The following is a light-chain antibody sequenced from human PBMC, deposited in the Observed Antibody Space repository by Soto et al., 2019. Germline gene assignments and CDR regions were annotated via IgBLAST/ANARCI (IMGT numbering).Light chain of an antibody. Sequence: DLPMTQSPSSLSASVGDRVTITCRASQSIGTYLHWYQQKPGKAPKLLIYAASSLQSGVPSRFSGSGSGTDFTLTISSLQPEDFATYSCQHKETFGQGTKVETK. CDR2: AAS. V-gene: IGKV1-39*01. CDR1: QSIGTY. CDR3: QHKET. J-gene: IGKJ1*01.